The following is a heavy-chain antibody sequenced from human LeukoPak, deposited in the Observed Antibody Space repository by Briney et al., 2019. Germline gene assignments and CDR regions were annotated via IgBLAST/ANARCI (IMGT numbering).Heavy chain of an antibody. CDR3: ARQGRRGIVGARKGVPFDY. CDR1: GGSISSGSYY. D-gene: IGHD1-26*01. Sequence: PSETLSLTCTVSGGSISSGSYYWSWIRQPAGKGLEWIGRIYTSGSTNYNPSLKSRVTISVDTSKNQFSLKLSSVTAADTAVYYCARQGRRGIVGARKGVPFDYWGQGTLVTVSS. CDR2: IYTSGST. V-gene: IGHV4-61*02. J-gene: IGHJ4*02.